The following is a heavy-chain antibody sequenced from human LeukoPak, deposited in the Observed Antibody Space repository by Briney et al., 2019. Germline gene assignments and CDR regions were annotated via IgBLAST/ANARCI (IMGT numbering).Heavy chain of an antibody. CDR2: ISGSGGST. J-gene: IGHJ4*02. V-gene: IGHV3-23*01. CDR1: GFTFSGYA. CDR3: AKDHDSSGYYYYGNRNGFDY. D-gene: IGHD3-22*01. Sequence: GGSLRLSCAASGFTFSGYAMSWVRQAPGKGLEWVSAISGSGGSTYYADSVKGRFTISRDNSKNTLYLQMNSLRAEDTAVYYCAKDHDSSGYYYYGNRNGFDYWGQGTLVTVSS.